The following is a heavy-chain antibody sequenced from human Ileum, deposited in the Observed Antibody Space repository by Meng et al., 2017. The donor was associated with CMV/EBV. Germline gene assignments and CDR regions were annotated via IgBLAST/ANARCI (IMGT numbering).Heavy chain of an antibody. J-gene: IGHJ4*02. CDR1: CVSIRNYY. V-gene: IGHV4-4*07. CDR2: VHFTGGI. CDR3: ARAAARGVPVDY. Sequence: QVQRHESVPRLVKPSETLSLTCTVSCVSIRNYYWTWIRQSAVKGLEFIGRVHFTGGIDYNPSLMSRVTMSVDTSRNQLSLNVKSVTAADTAVYYCARAAARGVPVDYWGQGILVTVSS. D-gene: IGHD3-10*01.